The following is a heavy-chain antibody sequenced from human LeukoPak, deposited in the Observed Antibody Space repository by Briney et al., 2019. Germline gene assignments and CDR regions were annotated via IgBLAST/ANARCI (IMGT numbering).Heavy chain of an antibody. Sequence: PTGGSLRLSCAASGFTFSSYAMSWVRQAPGKGLEWVSAISGSGGSTYYADSVKGRFTISRDNSKNTLYLQMNSLRAEDTAVYYCARDEGPAYYYDSSGYYQLEGLFDYWGQGTLVTVSS. CDR1: GFTFSSYA. CDR2: ISGSGGST. CDR3: ARDEGPAYYYDSSGYYQLEGLFDY. V-gene: IGHV3-23*01. J-gene: IGHJ4*02. D-gene: IGHD3-22*01.